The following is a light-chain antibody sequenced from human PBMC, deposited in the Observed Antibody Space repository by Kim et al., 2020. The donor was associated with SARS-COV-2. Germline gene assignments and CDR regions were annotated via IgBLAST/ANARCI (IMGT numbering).Light chain of an antibody. J-gene: IGLJ3*02. CDR2: LEGSGSY. CDR1: SGNSSYI. Sequence: SVKLTCTLSSGNSSYIIAGHQQQPGKAPWYLMKLEGSGSYNKGSGVPDRFSGSSSGADRYLTISNLQSEDEADYYCETWDSNTWVFGGGTQLTVL. CDR3: ETWDSNTWV. V-gene: IGLV4-60*03.